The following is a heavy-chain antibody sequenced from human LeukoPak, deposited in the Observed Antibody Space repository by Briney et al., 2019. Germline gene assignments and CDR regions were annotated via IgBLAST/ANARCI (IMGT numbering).Heavy chain of an antibody. Sequence: ESGPTLLNPTQTLTLTCTFSGFSLSTSGMCVSGIRQPPGKALEWLARIDWDDDNYYSTSLQTRLTRSKDTSKHQVVLTMTNMDPVDTATYYCARTYNPSYSSGYYPPNYYYMDVWGKGTTVTVSS. D-gene: IGHD3-22*01. J-gene: IGHJ6*03. V-gene: IGHV2-70*11. CDR1: GFSLSTSGMC. CDR3: ARTYNPSYSSGYYPPNYYYMDV. CDR2: IDWDDDN.